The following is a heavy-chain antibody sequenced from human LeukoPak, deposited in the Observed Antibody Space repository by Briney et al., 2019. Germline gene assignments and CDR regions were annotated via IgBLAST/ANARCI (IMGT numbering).Heavy chain of an antibody. Sequence: PGRSLRLSCAASGFTFSSYGMHWVRQAPGKGLEWVAVMWYDGSNKYYADSVKGRFTISRDNSKNTLYLQMNSLRAEDTAVYYCAKDTTVTTSWFDPWGQGTLVTVSS. J-gene: IGHJ5*02. V-gene: IGHV3-33*06. CDR3: AKDTTVTTSWFDP. CDR1: GFTFSSYG. D-gene: IGHD4-17*01. CDR2: MWYDGSNK.